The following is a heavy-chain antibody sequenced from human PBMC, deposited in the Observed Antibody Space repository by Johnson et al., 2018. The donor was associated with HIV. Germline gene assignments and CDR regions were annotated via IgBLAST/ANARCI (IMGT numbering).Heavy chain of an antibody. D-gene: IGHD1-26*01. CDR3: AREGKWELRRGAFDI. Sequence: EVHLVESGGGLVPPGGSLRLSCTASEFTISGYYMSWVRQAPGKGLEWVSVISSGGTTYYADSVKGRFTVSRDNSGNKLYLQMNSLRAEDTAVYYCAREGKWELRRGAFDIWGQGTMVTVSS. CDR1: EFTISGYY. CDR2: ISSGGTT. V-gene: IGHV3-66*02. J-gene: IGHJ3*02.